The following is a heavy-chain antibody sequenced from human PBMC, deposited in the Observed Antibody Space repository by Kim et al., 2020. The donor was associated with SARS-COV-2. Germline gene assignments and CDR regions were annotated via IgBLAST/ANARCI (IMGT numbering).Heavy chain of an antibody. J-gene: IGHJ5*02. CDR2: IVVGNGNT. CDR3: VAGGTVGSDNWFDP. Sequence: SVKVSCKASDFTFTRSAMQWVRQARGQRLESIGWIVVGNGNTVYAQKFRGRVTLTRDMSTSTAYMELRSLVFEDTAVYYCVAGGTVGSDNWFDPWGHGTLVTVSS. V-gene: IGHV1-58*02. D-gene: IGHD1-26*01. CDR1: DFTFTRSA.